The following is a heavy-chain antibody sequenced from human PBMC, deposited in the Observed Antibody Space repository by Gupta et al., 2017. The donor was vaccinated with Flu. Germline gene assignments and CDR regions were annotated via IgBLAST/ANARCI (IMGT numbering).Heavy chain of an antibody. CDR2: TNPNSGGT. J-gene: IGHJ2*01. CDR3: ARDGWATSDWYFDL. D-gene: IGHD1-26*01. CDR1: GYTFTGYY. Sequence: QEQLVQSGAEVKKPGAPVKVSCKPSGYTFTGYYMHWVRQAHGQGLDWKGGTNPNSGGTNDAHKFQGRVTMTRDTSISTAYMELSRLRSHDTAVYYCARDGWATSDWYFDLWGRGTLVTVSS. V-gene: IGHV1-2*02.